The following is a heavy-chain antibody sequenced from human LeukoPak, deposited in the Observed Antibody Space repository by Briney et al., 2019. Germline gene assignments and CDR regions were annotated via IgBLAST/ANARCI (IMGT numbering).Heavy chain of an antibody. CDR1: GFTFSTYW. J-gene: IGHJ4*02. CDR2: INQHGGEL. Sequence: QPGGSLRLSCAASGFTFSTYWMSWVRQAPGKGLEWVANINQHGGELYYVDSVKGRFTISRDNAKNSLSLQMNSLRAGDTAVYFCARDYVYAFDYWGQGTLVTVSS. D-gene: IGHD2/OR15-2a*01. CDR3: ARDYVYAFDY. V-gene: IGHV3-7*01.